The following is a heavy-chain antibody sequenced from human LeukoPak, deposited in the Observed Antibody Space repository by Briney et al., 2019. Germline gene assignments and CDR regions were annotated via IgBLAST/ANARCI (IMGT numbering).Heavy chain of an antibody. V-gene: IGHV4-38-2*02. CDR3: ARFGSGWHYFDY. CDR2: IYHSGST. Sequence: SESLSLTCTVSGYSISSGYYWGWIRQPPGKGLEWIGSIYHSGSTNYNPSLKSRVTISVDTSKNQFSLKLSSVTAADTAVYYCARFGSGWHYFDYWGQGTLVTVSS. CDR1: GYSISSGYY. J-gene: IGHJ4*02. D-gene: IGHD6-19*01.